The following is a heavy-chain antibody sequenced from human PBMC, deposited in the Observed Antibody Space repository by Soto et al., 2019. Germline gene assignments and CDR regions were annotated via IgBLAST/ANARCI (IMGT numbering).Heavy chain of an antibody. CDR1: GGSFSGYY. V-gene: IGHV4-34*01. Sequence: SETLSLTCAVYGGSFSGYYWSWIRQPPGKGLEWIGEINHSGSTNYNPSLKSRVTISVDTSKNQFSLKLSSVTAADTAVYYCARGGSDIVVVPAAMHLDYWGQGTLVTVSS. D-gene: IGHD2-2*01. CDR2: INHSGST. J-gene: IGHJ4*02. CDR3: ARGGSDIVVVPAAMHLDY.